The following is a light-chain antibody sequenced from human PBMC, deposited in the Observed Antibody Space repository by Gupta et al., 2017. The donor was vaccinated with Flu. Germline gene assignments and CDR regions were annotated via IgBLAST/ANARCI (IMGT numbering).Light chain of an antibody. J-gene: IGLJ3*02. CDR1: NIGSKS. Sequence: GGNNIGSKSVQWYHQKPGQAPVLVVYDGSDRPSGIPERFSGSTSGNTATLTISRVEAGDEADHYCQVWDSSSDHWVFGGGTKLTVL. CDR2: DGS. V-gene: IGLV3-21*02. CDR3: QVWDSSSDHWV.